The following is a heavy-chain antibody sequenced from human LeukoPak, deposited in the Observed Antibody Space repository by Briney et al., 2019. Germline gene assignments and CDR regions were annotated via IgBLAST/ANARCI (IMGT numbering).Heavy chain of an antibody. J-gene: IGHJ5*02. D-gene: IGHD6-13*01. Sequence: SQTLSLTCTVSGGSISSCGYYWSWIRQHPGKGLEWIGYIYYSGSTYYNPSLKSRVTISVDTSKNQFSLKLSSVTAADTAVYYCAREGSSWQPKNNWFDPWGQGTLVTVSS. CDR1: GGSISSCGYY. V-gene: IGHV4-31*03. CDR2: IYYSGST. CDR3: AREGSSWQPKNNWFDP.